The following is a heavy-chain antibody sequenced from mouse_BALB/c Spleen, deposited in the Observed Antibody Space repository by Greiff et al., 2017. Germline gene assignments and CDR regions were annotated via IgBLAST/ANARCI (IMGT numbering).Heavy chain of an antibody. D-gene: IGHD4-1*01. CDR2: IYPGNGDT. CDR1: GYTFTSYN. V-gene: IGHV1-12*01. J-gene: IGHJ4*01. CDR3: ARSLGRRHYAMDY. Sequence: QVQLQQPGAELVKPGASVKMSCKASGYTFTSYNMHWVKQTPGQGLEWIGAIYPGNGDTSYNQKFKGKATLTADKSSSTAYMQLSSLTSEDSAVYYCARSLGRRHYAMDYWGQGTSVTVSS.